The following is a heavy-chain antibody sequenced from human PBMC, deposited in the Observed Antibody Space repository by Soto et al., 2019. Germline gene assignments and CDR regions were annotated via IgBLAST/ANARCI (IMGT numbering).Heavy chain of an antibody. J-gene: IGHJ6*03. V-gene: IGHV4-59*08. CDR1: GGSISSYY. D-gene: IGHD2-8*02. CDR3: ARRVWSTYYHYMDV. CDR2: IYYSGST. Sequence: SQTLSLTCTVSGGSISSYYWRWIRQPPGKGLEWIGYIYYSGSTNYNPSLKSRVTISVDTSKNQFSLKLSSVTAADTAVYYCARRVWSTYYHYMDVWGKGTTVTVSS.